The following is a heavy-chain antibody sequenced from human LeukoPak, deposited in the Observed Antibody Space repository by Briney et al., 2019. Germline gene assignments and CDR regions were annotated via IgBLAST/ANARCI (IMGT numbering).Heavy chain of an antibody. J-gene: IGHJ3*02. CDR1: GGSISSYY. CDR3: ASHPGVWSAFDI. Sequence: SETLSLTCTVSGGSISSYYWSWIRQPPGKGLEWIGYIYYSGSTNYNPSLKSRVTISVDTSKNQFSLKLSSVTAADTAVYYCASHPGVWSAFDIWGQGTMVTVSS. V-gene: IGHV4-59*08. CDR2: IYYSGST. D-gene: IGHD3-10*01.